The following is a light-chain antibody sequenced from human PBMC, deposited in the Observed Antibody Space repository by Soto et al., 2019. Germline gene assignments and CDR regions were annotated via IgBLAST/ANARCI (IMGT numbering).Light chain of an antibody. Sequence: QSVLTQPPSASASPGQSVTISCTGSSTDIGGYNFVSWYQQQPGKAPTLLIYEVYKRPAGVPDRFSGSKSGNTASLSVAGLQADDEADYYCTSVARSEYPCVLFGGVPKLTVL. CDR3: TSVARSEYPCVL. J-gene: IGLJ2*01. CDR1: STDIGGYNF. CDR2: EVY. V-gene: IGLV2-8*01.